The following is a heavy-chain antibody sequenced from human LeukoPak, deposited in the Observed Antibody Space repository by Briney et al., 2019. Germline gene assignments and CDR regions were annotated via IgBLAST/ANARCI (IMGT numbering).Heavy chain of an antibody. Sequence: GGALRLSSAASGFTFCTYWMHWIRQAPGKGLVWVSHTNPDGSNIGYADSVKGRFTSSRDKNTLYLLMNSLRAEDTAVYYCARPPHAYGFDLWGQGTKVTVSS. CDR2: TNPDGSNI. V-gene: IGHV3-74*01. J-gene: IGHJ3*01. CDR1: GFTFCTYW. CDR3: ARPPHAYGFDL.